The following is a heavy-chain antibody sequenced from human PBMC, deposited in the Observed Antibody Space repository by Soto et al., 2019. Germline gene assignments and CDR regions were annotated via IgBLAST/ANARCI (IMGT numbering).Heavy chain of an antibody. CDR3: ARHVVVNYYDSSGSQVRSLSL. J-gene: IGHJ2*01. Sequence: KGLEWMGIIYLGDSDTRYNPSFQGQVTISAEKSINTAYLQWNSLKASDTAMYYCARHVVVNYYDSSGSQVRSLSLRGRGTPVPVSS. CDR2: IYLGDSDT. D-gene: IGHD3-22*01. V-gene: IGHV5-51*01.